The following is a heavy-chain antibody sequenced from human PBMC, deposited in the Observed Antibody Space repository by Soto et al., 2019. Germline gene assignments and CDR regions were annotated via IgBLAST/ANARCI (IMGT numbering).Heavy chain of an antibody. CDR2: IYYSGST. V-gene: IGHV4-31*03. CDR3: ASWSKIGAAVGY. D-gene: IGHD6-13*01. Sequence: SETLSLTCTVSGGSISSGGYYWSWIRQHPGKGLEWIGYIYYSGSTYYNPSLKSRVTISVETSKNQFCLKLSSVNAADTAVYYCASWSKIGAAVGYWGQGALVTVSS. J-gene: IGHJ4*02. CDR1: GGSISSGGYY.